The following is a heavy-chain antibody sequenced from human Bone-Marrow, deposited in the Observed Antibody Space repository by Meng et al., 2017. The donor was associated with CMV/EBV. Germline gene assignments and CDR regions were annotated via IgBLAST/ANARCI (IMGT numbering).Heavy chain of an antibody. CDR2: INSDGSST. D-gene: IGHD2-2*01. Sequence: GGSLRLCCAASGFTFSSYWMHWVRQAPGKGLVWVSRINSDGSSTSYADSVKGRFTISRDNAKNTLYLQMNSLRAEDTAVYYCARDPLASFLDYWGQGTLVTVSS. V-gene: IGHV3-74*01. CDR1: GFTFSSYW. J-gene: IGHJ4*02. CDR3: ARDPLASFLDY.